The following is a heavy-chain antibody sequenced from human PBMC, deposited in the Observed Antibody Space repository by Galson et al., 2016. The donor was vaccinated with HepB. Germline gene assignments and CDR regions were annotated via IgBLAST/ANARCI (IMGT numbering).Heavy chain of an antibody. J-gene: IGHJ3*02. CDR1: GFTFSSYG. D-gene: IGHD3-22*01. CDR3: ARDGYYYDSRSNAFDI. Sequence: SLRLSCAASGFTFSSYGMHWVRQAPGKGLEWVAAIWYDGSNKYYADSVKGRFTISRDYSKNTLYLQMNSLRAEDTAVYSCARDGYYYDSRSNAFDIWGQGTRVTVSS. CDR2: IWYDGSNK. V-gene: IGHV3-33*01.